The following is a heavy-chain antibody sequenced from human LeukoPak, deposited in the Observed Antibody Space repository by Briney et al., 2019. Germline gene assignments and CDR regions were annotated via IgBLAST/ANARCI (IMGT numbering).Heavy chain of an antibody. CDR3: TSSSIAARPVDY. Sequence: GGSLKLSCAASGFTFSGSAMHWVRQASGKGLEWVGRIRSKANSYATAYAASVKGRFTNSRDDSKNTAYLQMNSLKTEDTAVYYCTSSSIAARPVDYWGQGTLVTVSS. V-gene: IGHV3-73*01. CDR2: IRSKANSYAT. CDR1: GFTFSGSA. J-gene: IGHJ4*02. D-gene: IGHD6-6*01.